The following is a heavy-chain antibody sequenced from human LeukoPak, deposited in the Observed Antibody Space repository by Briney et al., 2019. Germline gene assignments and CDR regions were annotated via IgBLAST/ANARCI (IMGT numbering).Heavy chain of an antibody. V-gene: IGHV3-48*02. CDR2: IYSGSSTI. CDR1: GFTFSRYS. Sequence: PGGSLTLSCAASGFTFSRYSMNWVRQAAGMGLEWISYIYSGSSTIYYADSVKGRFTISRDNAKNSLYLQMNSLRDDDTAVYYCARGLGYIYGPLSFDIWGQGTMVTVSS. J-gene: IGHJ3*02. D-gene: IGHD5-18*01. CDR3: ARGLGYIYGPLSFDI.